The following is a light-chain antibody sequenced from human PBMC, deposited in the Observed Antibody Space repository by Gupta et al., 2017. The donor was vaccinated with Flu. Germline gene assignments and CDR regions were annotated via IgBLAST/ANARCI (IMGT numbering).Light chain of an antibody. CDR1: QSISTY. Sequence: PSSLSASVGDRVTITCRASQSISTYVNWYQHKPGKAPELLIYSASSLESGVPSRFSGSGSGTDFTLTISRLQPGDFATYYCQQSFNTPHTFGPGTKMEIK. J-gene: IGKJ2*01. CDR2: SAS. CDR3: QQSFNTPHT. V-gene: IGKV1-39*01.